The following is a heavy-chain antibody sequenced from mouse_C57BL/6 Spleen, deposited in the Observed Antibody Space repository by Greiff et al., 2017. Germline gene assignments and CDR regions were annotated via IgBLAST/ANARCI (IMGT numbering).Heavy chain of an antibody. J-gene: IGHJ4*01. V-gene: IGHV5-17*01. CDR1: GFTFSDYG. D-gene: IGHD1-1*01. CDR2: ISSGSSTI. CDR3: GRRDSSYGYAMDY. Sequence: EVQVVESGGGLVKPGGSLKLSCAASGFTFSDYGMHWVRQAPEKGLEWVAYISSGSSTIYYADPVKGRFTISRDNAKNNLFLQMTSLRSEDTAMYYCGRRDSSYGYAMDYWGQGTSVTVSS.